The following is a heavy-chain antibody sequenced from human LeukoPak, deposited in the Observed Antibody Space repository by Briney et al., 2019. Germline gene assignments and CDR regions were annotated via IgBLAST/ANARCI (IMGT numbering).Heavy chain of an antibody. D-gene: IGHD3-3*02. V-gene: IGHV3-11*01. Sequence: GGSLRLSCAGSGFIFSANYMAWIRQAPGKDLEWVSSISGRGDTMYYADSLKGRFTVSRDNAQNSLYLQMYSLRDEDTAVYYCAKAGVISGWDYWGQGVLVTVSS. CDR1: GFIFSANY. CDR2: ISGRGDTM. CDR3: AKAGVISGWDY. J-gene: IGHJ4*02.